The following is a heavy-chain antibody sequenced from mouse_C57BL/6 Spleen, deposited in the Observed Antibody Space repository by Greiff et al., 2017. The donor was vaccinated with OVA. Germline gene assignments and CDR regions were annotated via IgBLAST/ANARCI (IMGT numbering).Heavy chain of an antibody. CDR3: ARDVITTVVAPYWYFDV. J-gene: IGHJ1*03. CDR2: ISDGGSYT. Sequence: EVKLVESGGGLVKPGGSLKLSCAASGFTFSSYAMSWVRQTPEKRLEWVATISDGGSYTYYPDNVKGRFTISRDNAKNNLYLQMSHLKSEDTAMYYCARDVITTVVAPYWYFDVWGTGTTVTVSS. CDR1: GFTFSSYA. V-gene: IGHV5-4*01. D-gene: IGHD1-1*01.